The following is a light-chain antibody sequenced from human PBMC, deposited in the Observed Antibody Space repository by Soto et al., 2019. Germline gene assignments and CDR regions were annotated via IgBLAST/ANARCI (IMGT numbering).Light chain of an antibody. CDR3: CSYAGSYTVV. Sequence: QSALTQPRSVSGSPGQSVIISCTGTSSDVGGYNYVSWYQQHPGKAPKLMIYDVSKRPSGVPDRFSGSKSGNTASLTISGLQEEDEADYYCCSYAGSYTVVFGGGTKLTVL. CDR1: SSDVGGYNY. V-gene: IGLV2-11*01. CDR2: DVS. J-gene: IGLJ2*01.